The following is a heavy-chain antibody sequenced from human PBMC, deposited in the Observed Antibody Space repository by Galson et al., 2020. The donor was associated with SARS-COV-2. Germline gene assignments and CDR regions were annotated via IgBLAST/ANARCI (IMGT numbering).Heavy chain of an antibody. V-gene: IGHV4-39*01. CDR3: ARGDSRIDYGDYVSDFDY. CDR1: GGSISSSSYY. J-gene: IGHJ4*02. Sequence: SETLSLTCTVSGGSISSSSYYWGWIRPPPGQGLEWTGSIYYSGSTYSNPSLKSRVTISVDTSKNQFSLKLSSVTAADTAVYYCARGDSRIDYGDYVSDFDYWGQGTLVTVSS. CDR2: IYYSGST. D-gene: IGHD4-17*01.